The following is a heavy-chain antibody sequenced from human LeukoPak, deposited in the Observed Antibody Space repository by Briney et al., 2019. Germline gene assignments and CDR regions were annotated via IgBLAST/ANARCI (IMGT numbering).Heavy chain of an antibody. CDR2: ISTSSSTI. V-gene: IGHV3-48*01. CDR1: GFTLSSYS. Sequence: GGSLRLSCAASGFTLSSYSMNWVRQAPGKGLEWVSYISTSSSTIYYADSVKGRFTISRENAKNSLYLQMNSLRVEDTAVYYCARAPTVLVGYCSSSSCQADYWGQGTLVTVSS. J-gene: IGHJ4*02. D-gene: IGHD2-2*01. CDR3: ARAPTVLVGYCSSSSCQADY.